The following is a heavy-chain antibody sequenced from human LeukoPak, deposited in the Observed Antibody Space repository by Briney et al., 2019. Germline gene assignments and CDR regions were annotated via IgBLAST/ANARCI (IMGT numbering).Heavy chain of an antibody. D-gene: IGHD2-2*02. Sequence: SETLSLTCTVSGGSISSGGYYWSWIRQHPGKGLEWIGYIYYSGSTYYNPSLKSRVTISVDTSKNQFSLKLSSVTAADTAVYYCARDGYSQLLDLGGMDVWGKGTTVTVSS. CDR3: ARDGYSQLLDLGGMDV. V-gene: IGHV4-31*03. CDR2: IYYSGST. J-gene: IGHJ6*04. CDR1: GGSISSGGYY.